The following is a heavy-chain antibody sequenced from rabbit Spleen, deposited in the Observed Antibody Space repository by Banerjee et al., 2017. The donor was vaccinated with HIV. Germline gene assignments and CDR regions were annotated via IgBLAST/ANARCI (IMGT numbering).Heavy chain of an antibody. Sequence: QEQLEESGGDLVKPEGSLTLTCTASGFSFSSSYWICWVRQAPGKGLEWIACIYAGSSGSTYYASWAKGRFTISKTSSTTVTLQMTSLTAADTATYFCARDTGSSFSSYGMDLWCPGTLVTVS. CDR2: IYAGSSGST. J-gene: IGHJ6*01. V-gene: IGHV1S45*01. CDR1: GFSFSSSYW. CDR3: ARDTGSSFSSYGMDL. D-gene: IGHD8-1*01.